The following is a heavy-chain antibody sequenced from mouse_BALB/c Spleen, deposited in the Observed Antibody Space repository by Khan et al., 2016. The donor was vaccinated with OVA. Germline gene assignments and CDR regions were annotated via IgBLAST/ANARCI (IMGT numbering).Heavy chain of an antibody. CDR2: IRNKVNGYTT. CDR1: GFTFTDYY. D-gene: IGHD2-4*01. CDR3: VRNIRDYGFDY. Sequence: EVELVESGGGLVQPGGSLGLSCATSGFTFTDYYMSWVRQPPGKALEWLGFIRNKVNGYTTEYSASVKGRFTISRDNSQSILYLQMNTLRAEDSDTDYCVRNIRDYGFDYWGQGTTLTVSS. J-gene: IGHJ2*01. V-gene: IGHV7-3*02.